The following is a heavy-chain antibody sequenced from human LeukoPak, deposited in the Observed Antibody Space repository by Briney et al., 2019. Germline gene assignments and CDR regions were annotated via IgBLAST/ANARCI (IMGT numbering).Heavy chain of an antibody. D-gene: IGHD6-19*01. CDR3: ARENSGFDY. V-gene: IGHV3-74*01. J-gene: IGHJ4*02. CDR1: GFTFISYW. Sequence: GGSLRLSCATSGFTFISYWMHWVRQAPGKELEWVSNVNSDESSIHYADSVKGRFTVSRDNAKNMLYLQMNSLRVEDTAVYYCARENSGFDYWGQGTLVAVSS. CDR2: VNSDESSI.